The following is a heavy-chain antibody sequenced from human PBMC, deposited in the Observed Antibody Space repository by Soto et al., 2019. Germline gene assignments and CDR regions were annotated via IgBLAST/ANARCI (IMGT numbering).Heavy chain of an antibody. CDR2: INPNSGGT. V-gene: IGHV1-2*04. CDR1: GYTFTGYY. J-gene: IGHJ6*02. D-gene: IGHD6-13*01. CDR3: AREGSSSWLYYYYYGMDV. Sequence: QVQLVQSWAEVKKPGASVKVSCKASGYTFTGYYMQWVRQAPGQGLEWMGWINPNSGGTNYAQKFQGWVTMTRDTSISTAYMELSRLRSDDTAVYYCAREGSSSWLYYYYYGMDVWGQGTTVTVSS.